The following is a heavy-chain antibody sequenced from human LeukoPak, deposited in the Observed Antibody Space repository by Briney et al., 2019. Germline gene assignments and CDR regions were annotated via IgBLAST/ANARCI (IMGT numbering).Heavy chain of an antibody. J-gene: IGHJ4*02. CDR1: GSFISSYY. D-gene: IGHD3-3*01. CDR3: ARHSNFWDIDH. CDR2: ISAIGDT. Sequence: SETLSLTCAVSGSFISSYYWTWIRQSPERGLEWFGYISAIGDTNYNPSLKSRVTMSVDTSKGQFSLRLTSVTAADTAVYYCARHSNFWDIDHWSPGTLVTVSS. V-gene: IGHV4-4*09.